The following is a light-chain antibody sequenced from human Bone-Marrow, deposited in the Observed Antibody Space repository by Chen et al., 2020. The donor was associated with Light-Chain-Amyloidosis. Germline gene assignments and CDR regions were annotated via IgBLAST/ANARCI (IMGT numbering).Light chain of an antibody. CDR3: SSYTITNTLV. J-gene: IGLJ1*01. CDR1: SSDLGGDNH. Sequence: QSALTPPASVSGSPGPSITIYCTGTSSDLGGDNHVSWYQQHPDKAPKLMIYEVTNRPSWVPDRFSGSKSDNTASLTISGLQTEDEADYFCSSYTITNTLVFGSGSRVTVL. V-gene: IGLV2-14*01. CDR2: EVT.